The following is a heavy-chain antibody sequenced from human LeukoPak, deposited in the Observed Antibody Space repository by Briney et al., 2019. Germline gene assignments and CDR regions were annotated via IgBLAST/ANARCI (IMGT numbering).Heavy chain of an antibody. CDR1: GGSISSYY. CDR2: IYYSGST. D-gene: IGHD1-26*01. V-gene: IGHV4-59*01. CDR3: ARGGKWELPLDY. Sequence: SETLSLTCTVSGGSISSYYWSWIRQPPGKGLGWIGYIYYSGSTNYNPSLKSRVTISVDTSKNQFSLKLSSVTAADTAVYYCARGGKWELPLDYWGQGTLVTVSS. J-gene: IGHJ4*02.